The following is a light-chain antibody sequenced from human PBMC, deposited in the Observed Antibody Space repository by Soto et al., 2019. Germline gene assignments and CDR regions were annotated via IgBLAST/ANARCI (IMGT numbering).Light chain of an antibody. J-gene: IGKJ4*01. Sequence: EIVMTQSPATLSVSPGEGATLPCRASQGLTTKLAWYQQKPGQAPRLLIYGASTRATGIPARFSGSGSGTEFTLTISSLQSEDFAVYYCQQYNKWPLTFGGGTKVDIK. CDR2: GAS. CDR1: QGLTTK. V-gene: IGKV3-15*01. CDR3: QQYNKWPLT.